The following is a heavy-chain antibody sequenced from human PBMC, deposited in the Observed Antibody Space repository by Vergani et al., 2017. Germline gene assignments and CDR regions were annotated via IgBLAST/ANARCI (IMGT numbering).Heavy chain of an antibody. CDR1: GGSISSGSYY. Sequence: QVQLQESGPGLVKPSQTLSLTCTVSGGSISSGSYYWSWIRQPAGKGLEWIGRIYTSGSTNYNPSLKSRVTISVDTSKNQFSLKLSSVTAADTAVYYCARSLVVVAAYWYFDLWGRGTLVTVSS. V-gene: IGHV4-61*02. CDR3: ARSLVVVAAYWYFDL. CDR2: IYTSGST. D-gene: IGHD2-15*01. J-gene: IGHJ2*01.